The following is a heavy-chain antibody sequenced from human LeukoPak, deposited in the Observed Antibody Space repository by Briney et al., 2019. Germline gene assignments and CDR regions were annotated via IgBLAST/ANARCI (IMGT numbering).Heavy chain of an antibody. Sequence: GGSLRLSCAASGFTFSSYWMSWVRQAPGKGLEWVANIKQDGSEKYYVDSVKGRFTISRDNAKNSLHLQMNSLRAEDTAVYYCARAPGYSSSWYLLYYYYYYMDVWGKGTTVTVSS. J-gene: IGHJ6*03. CDR1: GFTFSSYW. CDR3: ARAPGYSSSWYLLYYYYYYMDV. CDR2: IKQDGSEK. V-gene: IGHV3-7*01. D-gene: IGHD6-13*01.